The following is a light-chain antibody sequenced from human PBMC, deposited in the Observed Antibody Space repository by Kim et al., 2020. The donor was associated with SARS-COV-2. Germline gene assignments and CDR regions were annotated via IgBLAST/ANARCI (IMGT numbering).Light chain of an antibody. Sequence: VQLTCARGSGPSSYIIAWHQQQPGKAPRYLMKLEGSGSYNKGSGVPDRFSGSSSGADRYLTISNLQSEDEADYYCETRDSNTHWVFGGGTKLTVL. CDR3: ETRDSNTHWV. CDR1: SGPSSYI. J-gene: IGLJ3*02. CDR2: LEGSGSY. V-gene: IGLV4-60*03.